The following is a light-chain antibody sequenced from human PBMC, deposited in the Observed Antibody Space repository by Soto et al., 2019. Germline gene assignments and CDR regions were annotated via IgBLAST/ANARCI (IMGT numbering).Light chain of an antibody. V-gene: IGKV3-15*01. J-gene: IGKJ1*01. Sequence: EIVMTQSPATLSVSPGERATLSCRASQSVSSNLAWYQQKPGQAPRLLIYGASTRATGIPARFSGSGSGTEFTLNIRSLQSEDFAVYYCQQYNNWPRGTLGQGTNLDIK. CDR1: QSVSSN. CDR3: QQYNNWPRGT. CDR2: GAS.